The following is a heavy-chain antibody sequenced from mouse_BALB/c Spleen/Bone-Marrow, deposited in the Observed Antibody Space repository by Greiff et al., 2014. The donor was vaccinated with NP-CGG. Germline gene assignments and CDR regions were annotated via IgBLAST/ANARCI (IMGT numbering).Heavy chain of an antibody. CDR1: GFNIKDTY. Sequence: QLQQSGAELVKPGASVKLSCTASGFNIKDTYMHWVKQRPEQGLEWIGRVDPANGNTKYDPKFQGKATITADTSSNTANPQLSSLTSEDAADYYCASYRYGWYFDVWGAGTTVTVSS. CDR3: ASYRYGWYFDV. V-gene: IGHV14-3*02. J-gene: IGHJ1*01. CDR2: VDPANGNT. D-gene: IGHD2-14*01.